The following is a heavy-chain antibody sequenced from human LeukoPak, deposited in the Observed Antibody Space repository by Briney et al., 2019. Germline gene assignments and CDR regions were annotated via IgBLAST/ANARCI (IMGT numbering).Heavy chain of an antibody. CDR1: GFTFSSYS. CDR2: ISSSSSYI. Sequence: GGFLRLSCAASGFTFSSYSMNWVRQAPGKGLEWVSSISSSSSYIYYADSVKGRFTISRDNAKNSLYLQMNSLRAEDTAVYYCAREVSATARRDYWGQGTLVTVSS. J-gene: IGHJ4*02. D-gene: IGHD6-6*01. V-gene: IGHV3-21*01. CDR3: AREVSATARRDY.